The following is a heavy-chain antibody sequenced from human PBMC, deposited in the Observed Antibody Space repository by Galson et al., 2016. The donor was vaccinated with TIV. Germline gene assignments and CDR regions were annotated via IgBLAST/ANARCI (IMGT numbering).Heavy chain of an antibody. J-gene: IGHJ4*02. D-gene: IGHD2-15*01. Sequence: TLSLTCTVSGGSIGSGGYYWSWLRQHPGKGLEWIGNIYDSGSAYYNPSLKSRVVVSMETSKNEFTLRLSSVTAADTAVYYCARDQDSGAYFDYWGQGTLVTVSS. CDR2: IYDSGSA. CDR1: GGSIGSGGYY. CDR3: ARDQDSGAYFDY. V-gene: IGHV4-31*03.